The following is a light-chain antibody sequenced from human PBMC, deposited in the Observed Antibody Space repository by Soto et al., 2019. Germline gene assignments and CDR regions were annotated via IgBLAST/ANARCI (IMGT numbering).Light chain of an antibody. CDR2: EVN. CDR3: SSDSASRNRVV. Sequence: QSALTQPPSASGSPGQSVTISCTGTSSDVGGYTYVSWYQHHPGKAPKLILFEVNKRPSGVPDRFSGSKYGNTASLTVSGVQHEEEEDYYCSSDSASRNRVVFGGGTKVTVL. V-gene: IGLV2-8*01. J-gene: IGLJ3*02. CDR1: SSDVGGYTY.